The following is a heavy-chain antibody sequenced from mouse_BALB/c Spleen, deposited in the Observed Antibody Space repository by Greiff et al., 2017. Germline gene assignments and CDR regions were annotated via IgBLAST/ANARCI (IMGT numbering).Heavy chain of an antibody. V-gene: IGHV5-6-5*01. CDR2: ISSGGST. D-gene: IGHD4-1*01. J-gene: IGHJ3*01. CDR1: GFTFSSYA. Sequence: EVQGVDSGGGLVKPGGSLKLSCAASGFTFSSYAMSWVRQTPEKRLEWVASISSGGSTYYPDSVKGRFTISRDNARNILYLQMSSLRSEDTAMYYCARAVTGTAYWGQGTLVTVSA. CDR3: ARAVTGTAY.